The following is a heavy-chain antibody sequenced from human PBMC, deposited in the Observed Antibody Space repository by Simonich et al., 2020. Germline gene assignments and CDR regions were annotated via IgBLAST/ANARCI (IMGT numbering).Heavy chain of an antibody. D-gene: IGHD6-13*01. V-gene: IGHV4-39*01. Sequence: QLQLQESCPGLVKPSETLSLTCTVSGGSISSSSYYWGWIRQPPGKGLGWIGSIYYSGSTYYNPSLKSRVTISVDTSKTQFSLKLSSVTAADTAVYYCARHAGFAFDIWGQGTMVTVSS. CDR2: IYYSGST. CDR3: ARHAGFAFDI. CDR1: GGSISSSSYY. J-gene: IGHJ3*02.